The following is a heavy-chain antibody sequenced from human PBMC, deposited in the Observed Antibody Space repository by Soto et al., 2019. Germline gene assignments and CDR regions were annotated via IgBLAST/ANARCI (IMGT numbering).Heavy chain of an antibody. CDR1: GGSFSGYY. CDR3: ARGISLIVEVQRDAPDKYYFDS. CDR2: VNHIGST. J-gene: IGHJ4*02. D-gene: IGHD2-15*01. V-gene: IGHV4-34*01. Sequence: PSETLSLTCAVYGGSFSGYYWSWIRQSPGKGLEWIGEVNHIGSTNSNPSLKSRVAVSVDTSKNQISLKLRSVTAAATAVYYCARGISLIVEVQRDAPDKYYFDSWGQGTLVTVSS.